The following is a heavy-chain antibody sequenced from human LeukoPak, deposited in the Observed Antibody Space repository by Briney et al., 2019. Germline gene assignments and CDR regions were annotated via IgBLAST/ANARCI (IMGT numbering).Heavy chain of an antibody. Sequence: GGSLRLSCAASGFTFSSYAMHWVRQAPGKGLEWVAVISYDGSNKYYADSVKGRFTISRDNSKNTPYLQMNSLRAEDTAVYYCARESIAALDYWGQGTLVTVSS. CDR2: ISYDGSNK. D-gene: IGHD6-6*01. CDR1: GFTFSSYA. V-gene: IGHV3-30-3*01. J-gene: IGHJ4*02. CDR3: ARESIAALDY.